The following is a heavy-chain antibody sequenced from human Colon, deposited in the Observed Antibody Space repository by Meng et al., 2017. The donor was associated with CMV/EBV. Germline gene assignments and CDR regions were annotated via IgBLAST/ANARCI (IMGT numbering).Heavy chain of an antibody. J-gene: IGHJ4*02. V-gene: IGHV3-21*01. Sequence: SGFTFSDYSLNWVRQAPGKGLEWVSSISGSSSYIYYADSVKGRFTISRDNAKNSLYLQMNSLRAEDTAVYYCAREGTEERGYSYGDYWGQGTLVTVSS. CDR2: ISGSSSYI. CDR1: GFTFSDYS. D-gene: IGHD5-18*01. CDR3: AREGTEERGYSYGDY.